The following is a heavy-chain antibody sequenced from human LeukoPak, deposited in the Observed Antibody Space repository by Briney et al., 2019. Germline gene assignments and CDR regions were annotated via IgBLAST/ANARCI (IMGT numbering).Heavy chain of an antibody. CDR2: INYNGDST. D-gene: IGHD5-24*01. V-gene: IGHV3-64*01. J-gene: IGHJ4*02. CDR1: GFSFNTYA. CDR3: ARDSGGDTYNDYFDS. Sequence: PGGSLRLSCAASGFSFNTYAMHWVRQAPGKGLEYVSAINYNGDSTYYANSVKGRFIISRDNSKKTLFLQMGSLRAEDTAVYYCARDSGGDTYNDYFDSWAREPWSPSPQ.